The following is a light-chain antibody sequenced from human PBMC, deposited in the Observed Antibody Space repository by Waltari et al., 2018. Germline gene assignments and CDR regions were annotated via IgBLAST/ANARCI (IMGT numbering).Light chain of an antibody. CDR1: QSVSSN. V-gene: IGKV3-15*01. CDR3: QQYNNWPPWT. J-gene: IGKJ1*01. CDR2: GAS. Sequence: EIVMTQSPATLSVSPGARATLSCRASQSVSSNLAWYQQKPGQAPRPLIYGASTSATGIPARFSCSGSGTEFTLTISSLPSEDFAVYYCQQYNNWPPWTFGQGTKVEIK.